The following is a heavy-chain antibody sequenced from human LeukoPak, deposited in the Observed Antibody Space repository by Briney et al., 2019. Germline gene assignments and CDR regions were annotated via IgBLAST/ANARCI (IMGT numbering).Heavy chain of an antibody. CDR3: ARGSAVQLWYYYYYGMDV. V-gene: IGHV3-53*01. D-gene: IGHD5-18*01. CDR1: GFTVSSNY. Sequence: GGSLRLSCEASGFTVSSNYMSWVRQAPGKGLEWVSVIYSGGSTYYADSVKGRFTISRDNSKNTLYLQMNSLRAEDTAVYYCARGSAVQLWYYYYYGMDVWGQGTTVTVSS. CDR2: IYSGGST. J-gene: IGHJ6*02.